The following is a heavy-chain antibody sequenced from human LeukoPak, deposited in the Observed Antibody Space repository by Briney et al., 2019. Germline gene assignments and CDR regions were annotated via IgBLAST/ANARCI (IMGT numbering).Heavy chain of an antibody. V-gene: IGHV3-23*01. CDR2: LSGSSDSI. D-gene: IGHD1-26*01. Sequence: PGGSLRLSCAASGFTFSSYEMNWVRQAPGKGLEWVSGLSGSSDSIHYADSVKGRFTISRDNSKNTLYLQMNSLRAEDTAVYYCAKDSVAYNGIYDGFDSWGQGTMVTVSS. CDR3: AKDSVAYNGIYDGFDS. CDR1: GFTFSSYE. J-gene: IGHJ3*02.